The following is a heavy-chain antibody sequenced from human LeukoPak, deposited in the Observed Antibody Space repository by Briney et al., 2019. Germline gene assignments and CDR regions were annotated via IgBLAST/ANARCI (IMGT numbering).Heavy chain of an antibody. Sequence: PGGSLRLSCAASGFTFSSYGMHWVRQAPGKGLEWVAVIWYDGSNKYYADSVKGRFTISRDNSKNTLYLQMNSLRAEDTAVYYCARDRVQIWNYVGTFDYWGQGALVTVSS. J-gene: IGHJ4*02. CDR3: ARDRVQIWNYVGTFDY. CDR1: GFTFSSYG. CDR2: IWYDGSNK. D-gene: IGHD1-7*01. V-gene: IGHV3-33*01.